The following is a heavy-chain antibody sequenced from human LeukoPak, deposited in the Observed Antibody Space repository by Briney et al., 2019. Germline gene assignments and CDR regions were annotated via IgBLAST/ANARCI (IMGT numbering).Heavy chain of an antibody. J-gene: IGHJ4*02. D-gene: IGHD3-10*01. CDR3: ARDRGITMVRGEWRSAPLY. CDR2: INPNSGGT. V-gene: IGHV1-2*02. Sequence: ASVKVYCKTSGYTFTGYYMYWVRQAPGQGLEWMGWINPNSGGTNYAQKFQGRVTMTRDTSISTVYMELSSLRSDDTAVYYCARDRGITMVRGEWRSAPLYWGQGTLVTFSS. CDR1: GYTFTGYY.